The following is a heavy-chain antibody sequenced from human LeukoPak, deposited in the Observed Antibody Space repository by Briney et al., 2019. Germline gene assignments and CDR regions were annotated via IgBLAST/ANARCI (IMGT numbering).Heavy chain of an antibody. CDR1: GGSISSGSYY. Sequence: KASETLSLTCTVSGGSISSGSYYWSWIRQPAGKGLEWIGRIYTSGSTNYNPSLKSRVTISVDTSKNQFSLKLGSVTAADTAVYYCARGASYDFWSGPLDYWGQGTLVTVSS. V-gene: IGHV4-61*02. CDR2: IYTSGST. CDR3: ARGASYDFWSGPLDY. D-gene: IGHD3-3*01. J-gene: IGHJ4*02.